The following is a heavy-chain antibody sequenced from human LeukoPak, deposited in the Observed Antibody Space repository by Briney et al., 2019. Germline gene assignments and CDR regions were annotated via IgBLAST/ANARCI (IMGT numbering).Heavy chain of an antibody. V-gene: IGHV3-23*01. CDR2: ISGSGGST. CDR1: GFTFSSYA. Sequence: GGSLRLSCAASGFTFSSYAMSWVRQAPGKGLEWVSAISGSGGSTYYADSVKGRFTISRDNSKNTLYLQMNSLRAEDTAVYYCAKVCDSSGYPFDAFGIWGQGTMVTVSS. CDR3: AKVCDSSGYPFDAFGI. D-gene: IGHD3-22*01. J-gene: IGHJ3*02.